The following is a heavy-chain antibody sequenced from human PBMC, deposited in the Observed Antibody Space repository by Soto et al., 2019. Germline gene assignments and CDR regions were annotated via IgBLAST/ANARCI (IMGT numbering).Heavy chain of an antibody. Sequence: PGGSLRLSCAASGFTFDDYAMHWVRQAPGKGLGWVSGISWNSGSMGYADSVKGRFTISRDNAKNSLYLQMNSLRAEDTALYYCAKDGYSYGHDAFDIWGQGTMVTVSS. CDR1: GFTFDDYA. J-gene: IGHJ3*02. D-gene: IGHD5-18*01. CDR3: AKDGYSYGHDAFDI. V-gene: IGHV3-9*01. CDR2: ISWNSGSM.